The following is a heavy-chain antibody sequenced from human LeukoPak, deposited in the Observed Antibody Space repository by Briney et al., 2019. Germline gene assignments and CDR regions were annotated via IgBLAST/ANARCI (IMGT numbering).Heavy chain of an antibody. J-gene: IGHJ4*02. V-gene: IGHV3-30*03. D-gene: IGHD4-17*01. CDR3: ARGYSLDYGDYFDY. Sequence: PGGSLRLSCAAFGFTFSTYGMHWVRQAPGKGLEWVALISYDGSNKYYPDSVKGRFTISRDNSKNTLYLQMNSLRAEDTAVYYCARGYSLDYGDYFDYWGQGTLVTVSS. CDR1: GFTFSTYG. CDR2: ISYDGSNK.